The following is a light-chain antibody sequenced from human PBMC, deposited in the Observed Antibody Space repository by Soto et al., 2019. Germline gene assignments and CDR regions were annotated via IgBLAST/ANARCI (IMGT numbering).Light chain of an antibody. CDR1: QSVSYN. J-gene: IGKJ4*01. V-gene: IGKV3-15*01. Sequence: EIVMTQSPATLSVSPGERATLSCRASQSVSYNLAWYQQKPGQGPRLLIYGAFTRATGIPAWFSGSGSGTEFTLTISSLQSADFVVYYCQQYKNWPPLTFGGGTKVEIK. CDR3: QQYKNWPPLT. CDR2: GAF.